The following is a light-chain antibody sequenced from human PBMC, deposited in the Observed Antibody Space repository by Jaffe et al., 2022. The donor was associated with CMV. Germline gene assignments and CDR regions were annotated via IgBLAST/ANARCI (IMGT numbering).Light chain of an antibody. CDR1: KLGDQS. CDR3: QAWDNSLVI. J-gene: IGLJ2*01. V-gene: IGLV3-1*01. Sequence: SYELTQPPSVSVSPGQTASITCSGDKLGDQSVYWYQQRPGQSPLLLISQPDKRPSGIPERFTGSNSGNTATLTISGTQALDEADYYCQAWDNSLVIFGGGTKLTVL. CDR2: QPD.